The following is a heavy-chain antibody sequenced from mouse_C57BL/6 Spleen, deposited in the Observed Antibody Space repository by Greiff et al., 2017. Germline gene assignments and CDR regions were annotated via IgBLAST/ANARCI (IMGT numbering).Heavy chain of an antibody. Sequence: QVQLQQPGAELVKPGASVTLSCKASGYTFTSYWMHWVKQRPGQGLEWIGMIHPNSGSTNYNEKFKSKATLTVDKSSSTAYMQLSSLTSEDSAVYYCATYDYDDYFDYWGQGTTLTVSS. CDR2: IHPNSGST. CDR3: ATYDYDDYFDY. CDR1: GYTFTSYW. D-gene: IGHD2-4*01. J-gene: IGHJ2*01. V-gene: IGHV1-64*01.